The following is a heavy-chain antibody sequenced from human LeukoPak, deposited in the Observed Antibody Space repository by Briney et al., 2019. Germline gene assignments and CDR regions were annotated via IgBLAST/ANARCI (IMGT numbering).Heavy chain of an antibody. CDR1: GGTFSSYA. D-gene: IGHD6-13*01. J-gene: IGHJ3*02. CDR3: ARDKSAAAGRGAFDI. CDR2: IIPIFGTA. Sequence: GSSVKVSCKASGGTFSSYAISWVRQAPGQGLEWMGGIIPIFGTANYAQKFQGRVTITTDESTSTAYMELSSLRSEDTAVYYCARDKSAAAGRGAFDIWGQGTMVTVSS. V-gene: IGHV1-69*05.